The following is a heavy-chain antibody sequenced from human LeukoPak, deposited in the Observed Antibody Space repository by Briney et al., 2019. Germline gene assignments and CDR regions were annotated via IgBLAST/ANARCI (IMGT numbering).Heavy chain of an antibody. D-gene: IGHD3-10*01. V-gene: IGHV3-23*01. CDR2: ISGSGGST. Sequence: GGSLRLSCAASGFTFSSYAMTWVRQAPGKGLEWVSAISGSGGSTYYADSVKGRFTISRDNSKNTLYLQMNSLRAEDTAVYYCAKVSGYGAPLEDVFDIWGKGKMVTVS. CDR3: AKVSGYGAPLEDVFDI. J-gene: IGHJ3*02. CDR1: GFTFSSYA.